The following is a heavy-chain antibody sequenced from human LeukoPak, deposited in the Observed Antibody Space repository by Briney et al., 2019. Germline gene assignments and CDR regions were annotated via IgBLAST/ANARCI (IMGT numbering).Heavy chain of an antibody. CDR1: GFTFSNAW. D-gene: IGHD5-18*01. Sequence: PGGSLTLSCAASGFTFSNAWMSWVRQAPGKELVRVGRIKSKTDGGTTDYAAPVKGRFTISRDDSKNTLHLQMNSLKTEDTAVYYCTTYTAMAIGAFDIWGQGTMVTVSS. CDR2: IKSKTDGGTT. J-gene: IGHJ3*02. V-gene: IGHV3-15*01. CDR3: TTYTAMAIGAFDI.